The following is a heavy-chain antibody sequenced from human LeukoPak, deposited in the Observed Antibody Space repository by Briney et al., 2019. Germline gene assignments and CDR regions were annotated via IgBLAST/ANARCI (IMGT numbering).Heavy chain of an antibody. J-gene: IGHJ4*02. D-gene: IGHD2-21*01. CDR3: VKGAYWRNLVYYYYLDF. CDR2: ISYNSASI. Sequence: GGSLRLSCAASGFTFGDYAMRWVRQVPGKGLEWVSGISYNSASIDYADSMKGRFNISRDNARNSLDLQMTGLRPEDTALYYCVKGAYWRNLVYYYYLDFWGQGSLVTVSS. V-gene: IGHV3-9*01. CDR1: GFTFGDYA.